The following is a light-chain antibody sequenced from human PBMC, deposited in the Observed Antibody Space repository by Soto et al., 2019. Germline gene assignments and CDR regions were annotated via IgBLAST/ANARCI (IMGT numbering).Light chain of an antibody. Sequence: QSALTQPPSASGSPGQSVTISCTGTSSDVGKYDYVSWFQHHPGKAPKLIIYEVSKRPSGVPDRFSGSKSGSTASLTVSGLQTEDEADYYCSSYRATGTLLVFGGGTKLTVL. CDR1: SSDVGKYDY. CDR2: EVS. J-gene: IGLJ2*01. CDR3: SSYRATGTLLV. V-gene: IGLV2-8*01.